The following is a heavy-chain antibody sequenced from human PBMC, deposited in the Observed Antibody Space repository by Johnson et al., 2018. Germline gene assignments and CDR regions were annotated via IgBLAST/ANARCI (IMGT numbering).Heavy chain of an antibody. CDR2: SSWNSGSI. Sequence: EVQLVESGGGLVQPCRSLRLSCAASGFTFDDSAMHWVRQAPGKGLEWVSGSSWNSGSIGYADSVKGRFTTSRDNAKNSLYLQMNRLGAGDTAFYYCAKAFPYYDFWSGLHVDVWGKGTTVTGSS. V-gene: IGHV3-9*01. J-gene: IGHJ6*04. CDR3: AKAFPYYDFWSGLHVDV. CDR1: GFTFDDSA. D-gene: IGHD3-3*01.